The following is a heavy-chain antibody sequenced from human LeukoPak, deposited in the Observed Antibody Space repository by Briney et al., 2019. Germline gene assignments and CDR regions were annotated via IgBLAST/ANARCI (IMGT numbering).Heavy chain of an antibody. CDR1: GGSISSYY. CDR2: IYTSGST. V-gene: IGHV4-4*07. CDR3: AERGKYTSGYTPIFDY. D-gene: IGHD5-18*01. Sequence: SETLSLTCTVSGGSISSYYWSWIRQPAGKGLEWIGRIYTSGSTNYNPSLKSRVTMSVDTSKNQFSLKLSSVTAADTAVYYCAERGKYTSGYTPIFDYWGQGTLVTVSS. J-gene: IGHJ4*02.